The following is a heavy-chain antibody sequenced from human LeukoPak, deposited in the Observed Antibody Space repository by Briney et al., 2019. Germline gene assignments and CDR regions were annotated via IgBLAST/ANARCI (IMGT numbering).Heavy chain of an antibody. Sequence: GGSLRLSCAAFGSTFNNYWMGWVRQAPGKGREWVANINQDGSGKHYVDSVKGRFTISRDNAKNSLYLQMNSLRAEDTAVYFCAKASIAGAIGVLDYWGQGTLVTVSS. CDR3: AKASIAGAIGVLDY. D-gene: IGHD1-26*01. V-gene: IGHV3-7*01. CDR1: GSTFNNYW. J-gene: IGHJ4*02. CDR2: INQDGSGK.